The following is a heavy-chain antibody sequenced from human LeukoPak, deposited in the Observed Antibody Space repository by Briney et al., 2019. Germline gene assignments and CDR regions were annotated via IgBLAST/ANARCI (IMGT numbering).Heavy chain of an antibody. CDR2: IHYSGST. Sequence: PSETLSLTCTVSGVSISPSYWSWIRQPPGKGLEWIGYIHYSGSTNYNPSLKSRVTISVDTSKNQFSLKLSSVTAADTAIYHCARGGWSLDVWGKGTTVTVSS. D-gene: IGHD6-19*01. CDR3: ARGGWSLDV. J-gene: IGHJ6*03. CDR1: GVSISPSY. V-gene: IGHV4-59*01.